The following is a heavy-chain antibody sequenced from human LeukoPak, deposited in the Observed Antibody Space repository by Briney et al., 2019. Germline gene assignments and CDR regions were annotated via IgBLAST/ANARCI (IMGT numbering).Heavy chain of an antibody. CDR2: INHSGST. Sequence: SETLSLTCAVYGGSFSGYYWSWIRQPPGKGLEWIGEINHSGSTNYNPSLKSRVTISVDTSKNQFSLKLSSVTAADMAVYYCARGEGYSYGYFFYWGQGTLVTVSS. D-gene: IGHD5-18*01. CDR1: GGSFSGYY. CDR3: ARGEGYSYGYFFY. V-gene: IGHV4-34*01. J-gene: IGHJ4*02.